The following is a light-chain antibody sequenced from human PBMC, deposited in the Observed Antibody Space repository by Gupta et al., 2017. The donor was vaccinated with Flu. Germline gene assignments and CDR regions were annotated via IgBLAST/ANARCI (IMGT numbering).Light chain of an antibody. V-gene: IGKV3-11*01. CDR3: HQLHNGHPPGT. Sequence: DIVLTQSPDTLSLSPGERSTLSCRASQSIDNNLAWYQQKPGQAPRLLIYGVSNRATGIPARCSGSGVGKDFNFTINSREPEDFEVYFCHQLHNGHPPGTFGQGTKLEI. CDR2: GVS. CDR1: QSIDNN. J-gene: IGKJ2*02.